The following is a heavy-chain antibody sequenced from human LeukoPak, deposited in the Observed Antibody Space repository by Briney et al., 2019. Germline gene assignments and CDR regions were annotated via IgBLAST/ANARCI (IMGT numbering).Heavy chain of an antibody. D-gene: IGHD1-26*01. V-gene: IGHV5-51*01. CDR1: GYSFTTYW. Sequence: GESLKISCRVSGYSFTTYWIGWVRQMPGKGLEWMGIIYPGDSDTRYSPSFQGQVTISADKSISTAYLQWSSLKASDTAMYYCARRWELYYIDYWGQGTLVTVSS. J-gene: IGHJ4*02. CDR2: IYPGDSDT. CDR3: ARRWELYYIDY.